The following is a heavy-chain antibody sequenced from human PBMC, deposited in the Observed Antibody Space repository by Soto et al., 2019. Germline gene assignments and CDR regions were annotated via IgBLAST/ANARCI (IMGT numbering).Heavy chain of an antibody. CDR2: IYPGDSDT. CDR1: GYSFTSYW. J-gene: IGHJ6*02. D-gene: IGHD5-18*01. V-gene: IGHV5-51*01. CDR3: ARQKIGYSYGYILNCYYGMDV. Sequence: GESLKISCKGSGYSFTSYWIGWVRQMPGKGLEWMGIIYPGDSDTRYSPSFQGQVTISADKSISTAYLQWSSLKASDTAMYYCARQKIGYSYGYILNCYYGMDVWGQGTTVTVSS.